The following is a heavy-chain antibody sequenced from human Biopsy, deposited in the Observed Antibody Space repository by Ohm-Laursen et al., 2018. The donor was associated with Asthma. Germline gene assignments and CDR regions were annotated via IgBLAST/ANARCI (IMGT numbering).Heavy chain of an antibody. CDR1: GFTLSSYS. CDR3: ARVWQLATLDY. J-gene: IGHJ4*02. Sequence: SLRLSCAASGFTLSSYSMNWVRQAPGKGLEWVSSISSSSSYIYYADSVKGRFTISRDNAKNSLYLQMNSLRAEDTAVYYCARVWQLATLDYWGQGTLVTVSS. V-gene: IGHV3-21*01. CDR2: ISSSSSYI. D-gene: IGHD6-13*01.